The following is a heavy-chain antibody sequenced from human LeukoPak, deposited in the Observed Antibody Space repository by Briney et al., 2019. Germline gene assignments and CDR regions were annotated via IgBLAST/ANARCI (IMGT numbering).Heavy chain of an antibody. CDR3: ARGKLAAPGRTGYNWFDP. V-gene: IGHV1-2*02. Sequence: GASVKVSCKASGYTFTGYYIHWVRQAPGQGLEWMGWINPNNGGTNYAQKFQGRVTMPRDTSITTAYMELSGLRSDDTAIYYCARGKLAAPGRTGYNWFDPWGQGTLVTVSS. D-gene: IGHD6-13*01. CDR2: INPNNGGT. J-gene: IGHJ5*02. CDR1: GYTFTGYY.